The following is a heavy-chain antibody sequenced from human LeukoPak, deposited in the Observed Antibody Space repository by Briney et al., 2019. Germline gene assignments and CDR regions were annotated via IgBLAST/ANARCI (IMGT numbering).Heavy chain of an antibody. CDR2: ISSSARYM. CDR3: ARGGVGLVIIPGWEYDYYGLDV. V-gene: IGHV3-21*01. J-gene: IGHJ6*02. D-gene: IGHD3/OR15-3a*01. CDR1: GFALSTYS. Sequence: GGSLRLSCAASGFALSTYSMNWVRQAAGKGLEWVSSISSSARYMYYADSVKGRFTISRDNAKNSLYLQMNTLRAEDTAVYYCARGGVGLVIIPGWEYDYYGLDVWGQGTTVTVSS.